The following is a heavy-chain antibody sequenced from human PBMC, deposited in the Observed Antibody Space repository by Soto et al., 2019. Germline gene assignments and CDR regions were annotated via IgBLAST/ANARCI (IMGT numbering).Heavy chain of an antibody. CDR1: GYTFSNFW. V-gene: IGHV5-51*01. J-gene: IGHJ4*02. CDR2: IYPGDSET. CDR3: ARSPRSSPYFDY. Sequence: GASLKISCQCSGYTFSNFWIAWVRQLPGKGLEYMGIIYPGDSETSYSPSFHGKVTISADRSIGTAYLQWSSLEASDSAFYFCARSPRSSPYFDYWGQGALVTVSS. D-gene: IGHD6-13*01.